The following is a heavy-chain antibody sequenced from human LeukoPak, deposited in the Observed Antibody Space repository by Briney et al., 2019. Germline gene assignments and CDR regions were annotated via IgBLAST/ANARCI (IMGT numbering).Heavy chain of an antibody. Sequence: PSETLSLTCTVSDGSISTYFWNCIRQPPGRGLEWIGHVFYDGSTNLNPSLKSRVTISVDTSKNQFSLKLRSVTAADAAVYYCARRPRAEPDTSPDNWFDPWGQGTLVTVSS. CDR2: VFYDGST. V-gene: IGHV4-59*08. CDR3: ARRPRAEPDTSPDNWFDP. D-gene: IGHD1-14*01. J-gene: IGHJ5*02. CDR1: DGSISTYF.